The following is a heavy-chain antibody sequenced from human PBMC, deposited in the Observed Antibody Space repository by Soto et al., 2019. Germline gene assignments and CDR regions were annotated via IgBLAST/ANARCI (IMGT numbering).Heavy chain of an antibody. Sequence: QVQVQESGPGLVKPSETLSLTCTVSGGSISNHYWSWIRQSPGKGLEWIANIYHSGTTNYNLSLTGRVTISIASSKTQGSLKLNSVTAADTAVYYCARGGYRTLAWFDPWGQGTLVTVSS. J-gene: IGHJ5*02. CDR2: IYHSGTT. V-gene: IGHV4-59*11. CDR3: ARGGYRTLAWFDP. CDR1: GGSISNHY. D-gene: IGHD6-13*01.